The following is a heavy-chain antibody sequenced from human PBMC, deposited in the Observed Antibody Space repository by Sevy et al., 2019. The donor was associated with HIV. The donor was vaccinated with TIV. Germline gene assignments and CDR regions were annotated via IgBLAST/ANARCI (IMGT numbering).Heavy chain of an antibody. CDR3: ARGATGLHFDWLFYYFDY. D-gene: IGHD3-9*01. Sequence: GGCLRLSCGASGFTFSSYWMSWVRQAPGKGLEWVANIKQDGSEKYYVDSVKGRFTISRDNAKNSLYLQMNSLRVEDTAVYYCARGATGLHFDWLFYYFDYWGQGTLVTVSS. V-gene: IGHV3-7*01. CDR2: IKQDGSEK. CDR1: GFTFSSYW. J-gene: IGHJ4*02.